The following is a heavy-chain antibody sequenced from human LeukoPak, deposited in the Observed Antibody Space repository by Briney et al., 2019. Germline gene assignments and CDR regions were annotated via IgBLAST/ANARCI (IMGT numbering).Heavy chain of an antibody. V-gene: IGHV1-69*01. J-gene: IGHJ6*02. CDR1: GGTLISYA. CDR3: ARDPGDGMDV. D-gene: IGHD1-26*01. CDR2: IIPIFGTA. Sequence: ASVKVSCKASGGTLISYATSWVRQAPGQGLEWMGGIIPIFGTANYAQKFQGRVTITADESTSTAYMELSSLRSEDTAVYYCARDPGDGMDVWGQGTTVTVSS.